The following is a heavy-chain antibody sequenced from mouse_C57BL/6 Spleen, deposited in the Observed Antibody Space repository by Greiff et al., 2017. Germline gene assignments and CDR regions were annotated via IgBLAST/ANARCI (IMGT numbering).Heavy chain of an antibody. CDR2: IYPGSGST. D-gene: IGHD1-1*01. CDR3: AYTGPWDFEV. V-gene: IGHV1-55*01. Sequence: VQLQQPGAELVKPGASVKMSCTASGYTFTSYWITWVKQRPGQGLEWIGDIYPGSGSTNYNEKFKSKATLTVDTSSSTAYMQLSSLTSEDSAVYYCAYTGPWDFEVWGTGTTVTVSS. CDR1: GYTFTSYW. J-gene: IGHJ1*03.